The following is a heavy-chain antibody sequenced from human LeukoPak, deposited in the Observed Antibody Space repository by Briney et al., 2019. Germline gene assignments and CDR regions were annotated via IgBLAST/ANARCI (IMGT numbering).Heavy chain of an antibody. CDR3: AKDRRYCSSTSCYNSGEIDY. CDR1: GFTFSNYV. CDR2: ISVSGGST. J-gene: IGHJ4*02. V-gene: IGHV3-23*01. D-gene: IGHD2-2*02. Sequence: PGGSLRLSCAASGFTFSNYVVSWVRQAPGKGLEWVSAISVSGGSTYYAESVKGRFTISSDNSKNTLNLQMNSLRADDTAVYYCAKDRRYCSSTSCYNSGEIDYWGQGILVTVSS.